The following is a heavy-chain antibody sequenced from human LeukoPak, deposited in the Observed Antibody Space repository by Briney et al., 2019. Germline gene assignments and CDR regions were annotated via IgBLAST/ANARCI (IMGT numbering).Heavy chain of an antibody. V-gene: IGHV4-39*07. J-gene: IGHJ6*03. CDR1: GVSISSSNSY. Sequence: SETLSLTCTVSGVSISSSNSYWGWIRQPPGKGLEWIGSIYYSGNTNYNPSLKSRVTISVDTSKSQFSLKLSSVPAADTAVYYCARGSDHVRYFDWLSRYYYYMDVWGKGTTVTVSS. CDR3: ARGSDHVRYFDWLSRYYYYMDV. D-gene: IGHD3-9*01. CDR2: IYYSGNT.